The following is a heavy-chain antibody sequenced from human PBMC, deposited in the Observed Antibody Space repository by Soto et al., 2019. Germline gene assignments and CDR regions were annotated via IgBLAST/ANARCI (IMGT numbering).Heavy chain of an antibody. CDR3: ARDRRTTTITTFAGFDY. D-gene: IGHD4-4*01. CDR2: IKQDGNEK. CDR1: GFTFSDYW. V-gene: IGHV3-7*03. J-gene: IGHJ4*02. Sequence: GSLRLSCAVSGFTFSDYWMSWVRQAPGKGLEWVANIKQDGNEKYYVDSVKGRFTISRDNAKNSLYLQMNSLRAEDTAVYYCARDRRTTTITTFAGFDYWCQGTRVTVSS.